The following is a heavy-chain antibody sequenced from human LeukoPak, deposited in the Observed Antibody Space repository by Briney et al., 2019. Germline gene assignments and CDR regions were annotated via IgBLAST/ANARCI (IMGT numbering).Heavy chain of an antibody. CDR1: GYSFTSYG. Sequence: ASVTVSCKASGYSFTSYGICWVRLAPGQGLEWVGWINVYNGNTNYEHKLQGRVTMTTDTSTSTDYLELRSLRSDDTAVYYCASSDLSSSWYAVPSYWGQGTLVTVSS. D-gene: IGHD6-13*01. CDR3: ASSDLSSSWYAVPSY. J-gene: IGHJ4*02. CDR2: INVYNGNT. V-gene: IGHV1-18*01.